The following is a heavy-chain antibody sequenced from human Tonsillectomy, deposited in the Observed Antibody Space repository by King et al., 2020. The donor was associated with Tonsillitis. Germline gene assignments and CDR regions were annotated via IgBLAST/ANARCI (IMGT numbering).Heavy chain of an antibody. D-gene: IGHD4-11*01. CDR3: ARARLDNYSSWYWFAP. CDR2: IYYSGST. J-gene: IGHJ5*02. V-gene: IGHV4-59*01. CDR1: GDSISSYS. Sequence: QLQESGPGLVKPSETLSLTCTVSGDSISSYSWSWIRQPPGKGLEWIGYIYYSGSTNYNPSLKSPVTISVDTSKNQYSLKLNYVTAADTAVYYCARARLDNYSSWYWFAPGGQGTLVTVSS.